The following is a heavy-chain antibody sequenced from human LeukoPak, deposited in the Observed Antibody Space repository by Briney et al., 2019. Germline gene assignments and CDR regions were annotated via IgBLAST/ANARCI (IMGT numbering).Heavy chain of an antibody. CDR3: ARGASTGGLYYGSGSYYF. CDR2: INPNSGGT. D-gene: IGHD3-10*01. Sequence: ASVKVSCKASGYTFTSYGISWVRQAPGQGLEWMGWINPNSGGTNYAQKFQGWVTMTRDTSISTAYMELSRLRSDDTAVYYYARGASTGGLYYGSGSYYFWGQGTLVTVSS. CDR1: GYTFTSYG. J-gene: IGHJ4*02. V-gene: IGHV1-2*04.